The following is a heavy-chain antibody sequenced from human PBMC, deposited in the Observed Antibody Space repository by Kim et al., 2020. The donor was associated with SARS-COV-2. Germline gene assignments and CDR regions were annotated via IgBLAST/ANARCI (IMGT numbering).Heavy chain of an antibody. J-gene: IGHJ4*02. CDR1: GYTFTTYY. V-gene: IGHV1-46*01. CDR3: ARVNAPYYDILTGPVFAY. Sequence: ASVKVSCKASGYTFTTYYMHWVRQAPGQGLEWMGIINPSDDSTNYAQKFQGRVTMTRDTSTSTVYMELSSLRSEDTAVSYCARVNAPYYDILTGPVFAYWGQGTLVTVTS. D-gene: IGHD3-9*01. CDR2: INPSDDST.